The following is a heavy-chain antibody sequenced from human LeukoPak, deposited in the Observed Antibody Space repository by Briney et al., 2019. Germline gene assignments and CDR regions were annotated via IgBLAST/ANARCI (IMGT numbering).Heavy chain of an antibody. CDR2: IYYSGST. D-gene: IGHD3-3*01. V-gene: IGHV4-59*01. Sequence: SETLSLTCTVSGGSISSYYWSWIRQPPGKGLEWIGYIYYSGSTNYNPSLKSRVTISVDTSKSQFSLKLSSVTAADTAVYYCAREGSRSGTDAFDIWGQGTMVTVSS. CDR3: AREGSRSGTDAFDI. CDR1: GGSISSYY. J-gene: IGHJ3*02.